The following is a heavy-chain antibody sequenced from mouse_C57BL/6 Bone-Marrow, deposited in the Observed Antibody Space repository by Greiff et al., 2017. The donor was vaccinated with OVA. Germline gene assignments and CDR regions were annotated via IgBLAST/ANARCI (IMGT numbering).Heavy chain of an antibody. Sequence: EVQLVESGGGLVQPKGSLKLSCAASGFSFNTYAMNWVRQAPGKGLEWVARIRSKSNNYATYYADSVKDRFTISRDDSESMLYLQMNNLKTEDTAMYYCVRQNYSNYGYWGQGTTRTVSS. J-gene: IGHJ2*01. CDR2: IRSKSNNYAT. CDR3: VRQNYSNYGY. V-gene: IGHV10-1*01. D-gene: IGHD2-5*01. CDR1: GFSFNTYA.